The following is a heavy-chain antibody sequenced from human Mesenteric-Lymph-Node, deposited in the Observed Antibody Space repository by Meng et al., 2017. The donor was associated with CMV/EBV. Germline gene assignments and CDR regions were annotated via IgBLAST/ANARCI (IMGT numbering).Heavy chain of an antibody. CDR2: IYYSGST. J-gene: IGHJ6*02. CDR1: GGSISSYY. D-gene: IGHD1-26*01. V-gene: IGHV4-59*01. Sequence: SETLSLTCTVSGGSISSYYWSWIRQPPGKGLEWIGYIYYSGSTNYNPSLKSRVTISVDTSKNQFSLKLSSVTAADTAVYYCAGSHLYYYGMDVWGQGTTVTV. CDR3: AGSHLYYYGMDV.